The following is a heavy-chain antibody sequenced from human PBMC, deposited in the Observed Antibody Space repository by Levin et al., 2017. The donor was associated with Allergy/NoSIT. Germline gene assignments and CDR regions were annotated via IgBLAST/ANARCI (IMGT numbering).Heavy chain of an antibody. D-gene: IGHD2-2*01. CDR3: AKDSTSWYQGWFDP. V-gene: IGHV3-23*01. CDR1: GFTFRSYA. Sequence: GGSLRLSCAASGFTFRSYAMSWVRQAPGKGLEWVSAISDSGSSTYYADSVKGRFTISRDNSKNTLYLQVNSLRAEDTAVYYCAKDSTSWYQGWFDPWGQGTLVTVSS. J-gene: IGHJ5*02. CDR2: ISDSGSST.